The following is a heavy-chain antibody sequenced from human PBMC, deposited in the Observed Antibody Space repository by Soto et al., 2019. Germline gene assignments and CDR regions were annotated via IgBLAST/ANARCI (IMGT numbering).Heavy chain of an antibody. J-gene: IGHJ5*02. CDR3: AHSRVFDWFDP. CDR1: GFSLSSSEVG. D-gene: IGHD6-13*01. CDR2: IFWNDDG. Sequence: QITLKESGPTLVKPTQTLTLTCTFSGFSLSSSEVGVGWIRQPPGKALEWLALIFWNDDGRYNPSLKSRLTITKDISKNQVVLTMTNMDPVDTATYYCAHSRVFDWFDPWGQGTLVTVSS. V-gene: IGHV2-5*01.